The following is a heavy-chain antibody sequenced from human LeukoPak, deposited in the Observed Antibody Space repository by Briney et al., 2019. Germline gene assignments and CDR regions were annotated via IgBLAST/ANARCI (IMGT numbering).Heavy chain of an antibody. D-gene: IGHD6-19*01. CDR2: IYYSGST. CDR3: ARHERIAVAGEEFDY. J-gene: IGHJ4*02. Sequence: SETLSLTCTVSGGSISSYYWSWIRQPPGKGLEWIGYIYYSGSTNYIPSLKSRVTISVDTSKNQFSLKLSSVTAADTAVYYCARHERIAVAGEEFDYWGQGTLVTVSS. V-gene: IGHV4-59*08. CDR1: GGSISSYY.